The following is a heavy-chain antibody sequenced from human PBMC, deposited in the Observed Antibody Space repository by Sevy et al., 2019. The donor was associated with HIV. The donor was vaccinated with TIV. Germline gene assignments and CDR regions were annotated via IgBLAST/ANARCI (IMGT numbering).Heavy chain of an antibody. CDR3: ARPMTYYDFWSGYFVSGHYYYYGMDV. Sequence: ASVKVSCKASGYTFTSYAMNWVRQAPGQGLEWMGWINTNTGNPTYAQGFTGRFVFSLDTSVSTAYLQISSLKAEDTAGYYCARPMTYYDFWSGYFVSGHYYYYGMDVWGQGTTVTVSS. J-gene: IGHJ6*02. CDR2: INTNTGNP. V-gene: IGHV7-4-1*02. CDR1: GYTFTSYA. D-gene: IGHD3-3*01.